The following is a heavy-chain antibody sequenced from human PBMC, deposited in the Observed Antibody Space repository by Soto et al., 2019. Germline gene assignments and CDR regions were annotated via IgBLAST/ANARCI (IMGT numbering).Heavy chain of an antibody. Sequence: QVQLVESGGGVVQPGRSLRLSCAASGFTFSSYAMHWVRQAPGKGLEWVAVISYDGSNKYYADSVKGRFTISRDNSKNTLYLQMNSLRAEDTAVYYCARLGITMIVVVIRGEASAFDIWGQGTMVTVSS. J-gene: IGHJ3*02. CDR2: ISYDGSNK. CDR3: ARLGITMIVVVIRGEASAFDI. D-gene: IGHD3-22*01. V-gene: IGHV3-30-3*01. CDR1: GFTFSSYA.